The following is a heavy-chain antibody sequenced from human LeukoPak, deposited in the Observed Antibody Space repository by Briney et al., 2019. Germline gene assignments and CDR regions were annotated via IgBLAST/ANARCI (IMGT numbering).Heavy chain of an antibody. V-gene: IGHV3-30*02. Sequence: GGSLRLSCVASGFTFSTYGMHWVRQVPGKGLEWVAFIRYDGSHKYYADSVKGRFTISRDNSKNTLFLQMKSLRAEDTAVYYCARDHRGSGSRYYYYYMDVWGKGTTVTISS. CDR3: ARDHRGSGSRYYYYYMDV. J-gene: IGHJ6*03. D-gene: IGHD3-10*01. CDR1: GFTFSTYG. CDR2: IRYDGSHK.